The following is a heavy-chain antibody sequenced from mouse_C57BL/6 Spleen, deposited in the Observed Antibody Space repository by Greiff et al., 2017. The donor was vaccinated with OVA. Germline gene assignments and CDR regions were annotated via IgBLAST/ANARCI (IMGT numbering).Heavy chain of an antibody. CDR2: IYPGDGDT. Sequence: LVESGAELVKPGASVKISCKASGYAFSSYWMNWVKQRPGKGLEWIGQIYPGDGDTNYNGKFKGKATLTADKSSSTAYMQLSSLTSEDSAVYFCARRPPEAMDYWGQGTSVTVSS. V-gene: IGHV1-80*01. CDR1: GYAFSSYW. J-gene: IGHJ4*01. CDR3: ARRPPEAMDY.